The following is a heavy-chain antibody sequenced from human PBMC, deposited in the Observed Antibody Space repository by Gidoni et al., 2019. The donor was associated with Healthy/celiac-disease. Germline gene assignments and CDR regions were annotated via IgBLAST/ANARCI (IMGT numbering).Heavy chain of an antibody. CDR2: ISSSSSYI. CDR1: GFTFSSYS. J-gene: IGHJ5*02. CDR3: ASASGLVWFDP. V-gene: IGHV3-21*01. Sequence: EVQLVESGGGLVKPGGSLRLSCAASGFTFSSYSMNWVRQAPGKGLEWVSSISSSSSYIYYADAVKGRFTISRDNAKNSLYLQMNSLRAEDTAVYYCASASGLVWFDPWGQGTLVTVSS. D-gene: IGHD3-10*01.